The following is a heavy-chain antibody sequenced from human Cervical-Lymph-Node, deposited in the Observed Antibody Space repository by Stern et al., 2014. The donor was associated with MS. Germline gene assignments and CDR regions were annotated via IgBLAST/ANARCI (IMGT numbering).Heavy chain of an antibody. J-gene: IGHJ3*02. D-gene: IGHD2-8*02. V-gene: IGHV1-69*17. CDR3: ARDGGGVDI. CDR1: GGTFSSYA. CDR2: IIHVLGIA. Sequence: QMQLVQSGAEVKKPGSSVKVSCKASGGTFSSYAIRWVRQAPGQGLEWMGGIIHVLGIANYAQKFQDRVTITADKSTSTAYMDLSSLRSEDTAVYYCARDGGGVDIWGPGTMVTVSS.